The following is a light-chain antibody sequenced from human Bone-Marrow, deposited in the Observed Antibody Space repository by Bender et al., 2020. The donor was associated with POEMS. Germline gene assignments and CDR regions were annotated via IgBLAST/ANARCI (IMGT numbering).Light chain of an antibody. CDR1: KLGEEY. CDR3: QSWGSNTAV. J-gene: IGLJ2*01. V-gene: IGLV3-1*01. CDR2: QDT. Sequence: SYELTQPPSVSVSPGQTATITCSGEKLGEEYACWYQQKPGQSPVVVIYQDTKRPSGIPERFSGSTSGNTASLTISGTQTMGEADYYCQSWGSNTAVFGGGTKLTVL.